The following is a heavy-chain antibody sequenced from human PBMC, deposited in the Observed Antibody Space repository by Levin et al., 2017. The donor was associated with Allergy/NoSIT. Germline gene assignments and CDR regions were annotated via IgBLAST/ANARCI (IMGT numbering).Heavy chain of an antibody. V-gene: IGHV1-18*01. J-gene: IGHJ6*02. D-gene: IGHD3-3*01. CDR1: LHTFTTQG. Sequence: GESLKISCKASLHTFTTQGIAWVRQAPGQGLEWMGWISGDNGDTRYAQKVQGRVTVTAETSTDTVYMELRSLTSDDTAVYYCARVGFWSGYHTVYAMDVWGQGTAVIVSS. CDR2: ISGDNGDT. CDR3: ARVGFWSGYHTVYAMDV.